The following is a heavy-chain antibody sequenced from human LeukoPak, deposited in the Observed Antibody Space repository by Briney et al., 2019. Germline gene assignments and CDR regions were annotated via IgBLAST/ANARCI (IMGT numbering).Heavy chain of an antibody. CDR2: IKAKAHGGTI. Sequence: GGSLRLSCAASGFTFINAWMAWVRQVPGKGLEWVGRIKAKAHGGTIEYAAPAKGRFTISRDDSKNTLYLQMNSLKTEDTAVYYCTTDGVGVEGATYDNWGQGTLVSVSS. D-gene: IGHD1-26*01. V-gene: IGHV3-15*01. CDR3: TTDGVGVEGATYDN. CDR1: GFTFINAW. J-gene: IGHJ4*02.